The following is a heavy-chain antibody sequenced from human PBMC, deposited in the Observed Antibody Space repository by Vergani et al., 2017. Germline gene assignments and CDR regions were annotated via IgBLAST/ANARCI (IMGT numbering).Heavy chain of an antibody. Sequence: QVQLVESGGGLVKPGGSLRLSCAASGFTFSDYYMSWIRQAPGTGLEWVSYISSSGSTIYYADSVKGRFTISRDNAKNSLYLQMHSLRAEDTAVYYCAREGPIVVPAAIKPSHYYYYMDVWGKGTTVTVSS. V-gene: IGHV3-11*01. CDR3: AREGPIVVPAAIKPSHYYYYMDV. CDR2: ISSSGSTI. D-gene: IGHD2-2*02. J-gene: IGHJ6*03. CDR1: GFTFSDYY.